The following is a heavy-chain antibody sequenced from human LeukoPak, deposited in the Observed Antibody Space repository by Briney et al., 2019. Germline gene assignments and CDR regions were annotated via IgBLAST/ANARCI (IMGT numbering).Heavy chain of an antibody. V-gene: IGHV3-20*01. CDR2: INWNGGST. CDR3: ARATFDYYYGMDV. CDR1: GFTFDDYG. J-gene: IGHJ6*02. Sequence: PGGSLRLSCAASGFTFDDYGMSWVRQAPGKGLEWVSGINWNGGSTGYADSVKGRSTISRDNAKNSLYLQMNSLRAEDTALYHCARATFDYYYGMDVWGQGTTVTVSS. D-gene: IGHD3-16*01.